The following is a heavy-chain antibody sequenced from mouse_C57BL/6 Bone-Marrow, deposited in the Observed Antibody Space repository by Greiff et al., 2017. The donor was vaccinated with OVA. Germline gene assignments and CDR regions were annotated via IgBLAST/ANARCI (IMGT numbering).Heavy chain of an antibody. CDR3: TTSLYDYEGDY. D-gene: IGHD2-4*01. CDR1: GFNIKDDY. V-gene: IGHV14-4*01. Sequence: EVQGVESGAELVRPGASVKLSCTASGFNIKDDYMHWVKQRPEQGLEWIGWIDPENGDTEYASKFQGKATITADTSSNTAYLQLSSLTSEDTAVYYCTTSLYDYEGDYWGQGTTLTVSS. J-gene: IGHJ2*01. CDR2: IDPENGDT.